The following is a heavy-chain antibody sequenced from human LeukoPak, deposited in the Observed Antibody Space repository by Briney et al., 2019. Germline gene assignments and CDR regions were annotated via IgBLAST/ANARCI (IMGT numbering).Heavy chain of an antibody. Sequence: GGSLRLSCAASGFTLSSYSMNWVRQAPGKGLEWVSSISSSSYIYYADSVKGRFTISRDNAKNSLYLQMNNLRAEDTAVYYCAREGNYFDYWGQGTPVTVSS. CDR1: GFTLSSYS. V-gene: IGHV3-21*04. CDR2: ISSSSYI. D-gene: IGHD3-10*01. CDR3: AREGNYFDY. J-gene: IGHJ4*02.